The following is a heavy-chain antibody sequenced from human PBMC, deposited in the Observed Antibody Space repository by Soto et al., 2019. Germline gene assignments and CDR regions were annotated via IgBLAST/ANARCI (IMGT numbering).Heavy chain of an antibody. Sequence: SETLSLTCTVSGGSISSSSYYWGWIRQPPGKGLEWIGSIYYSGSTYYNPSLKSRVTISVDTSKNQFSLKLSSVTAADTAVYYCARMYYYDSSGDAFDIWGQGTMVTVSS. CDR1: GGSISSSSYY. D-gene: IGHD3-22*01. CDR3: ARMYYYDSSGDAFDI. CDR2: IYYSGST. J-gene: IGHJ3*02. V-gene: IGHV4-39*01.